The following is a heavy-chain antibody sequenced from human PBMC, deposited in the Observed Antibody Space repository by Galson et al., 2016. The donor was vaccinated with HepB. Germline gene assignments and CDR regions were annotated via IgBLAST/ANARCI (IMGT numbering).Heavy chain of an antibody. Sequence: SVKVSCKASGYTFTSYAMNWVRQAPGQELEWMGWINTNTGSPKYAQGFTGRFVFSLDTSASTAYLQISSLKAEDTALYYCAREWNDYYDAFDIWGQGTMVTVSS. CDR1: GYTFTSYA. D-gene: IGHD4-11*01. CDR3: AREWNDYYDAFDI. V-gene: IGHV7-4-1*02. CDR2: INTNTGSP. J-gene: IGHJ3*02.